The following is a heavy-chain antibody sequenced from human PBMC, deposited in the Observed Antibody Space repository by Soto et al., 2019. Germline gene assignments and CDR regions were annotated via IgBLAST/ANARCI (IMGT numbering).Heavy chain of an antibody. J-gene: IGHJ4*02. CDR1: GFTFSSYG. CDR2: IWYDGSNK. D-gene: IGHD3-22*01. CDR3: ARNNDYYDSSGYHQYYFDY. V-gene: IGHV3-33*01. Sequence: HPGGSLRLSCAASGFTFSSYGMHWVRQAPGKGLEWVAVIWYDGSNKYYADSVKGRFTISRDNSKNTLYLQMNSLRAEDTAVYYCARNNDYYDSSGYHQYYFDYWGQGTLVTVSS.